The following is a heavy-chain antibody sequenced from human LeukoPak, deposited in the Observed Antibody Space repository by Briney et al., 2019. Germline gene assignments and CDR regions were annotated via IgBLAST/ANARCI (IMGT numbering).Heavy chain of an antibody. V-gene: IGHV3-30*04. Sequence: GGSLRLSCAASGFTFSSYAMHWVRQAPGKGLEWVAVISYDGSNKYYAGSVKGRFTISRDNSKNTLYLQMNSLRAEDTAVYYCARDLLGTAGTYQWVFDYWGQGTLVTVSS. CDR2: ISYDGSNK. CDR1: GFTFSSYA. D-gene: IGHD6-13*01. CDR3: ARDLLGTAGTYQWVFDY. J-gene: IGHJ4*02.